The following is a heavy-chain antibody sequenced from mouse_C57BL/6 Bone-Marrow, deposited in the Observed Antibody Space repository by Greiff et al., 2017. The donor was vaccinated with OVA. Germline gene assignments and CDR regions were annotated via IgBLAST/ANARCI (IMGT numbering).Heavy chain of an antibody. D-gene: IGHD2-4*01. V-gene: IGHV1-49*01. Sequence: LQQSGAELVRPGSSVKLSCKDSYFAFMARAMHWVKQRPGHGLEWIGSFTMYSDATEYSENFKGKATLTANTSSSTAYMELSSLTSEDSAVYYCARGGDYDGYYAMDYWGQGTSVTVSS. CDR1: YFAFMARA. CDR3: ARGGDYDGYYAMDY. J-gene: IGHJ4*01. CDR2: FTMYSDAT.